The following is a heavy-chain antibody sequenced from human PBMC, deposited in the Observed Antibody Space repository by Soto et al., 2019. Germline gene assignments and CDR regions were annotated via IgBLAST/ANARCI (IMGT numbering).Heavy chain of an antibody. D-gene: IGHD2-2*01. V-gene: IGHV4-31*03. CDR2: IYYSGST. Sequence: SETLSLTCTVSGGSISSGGYYGSWIRQHPGKGLEWIGYIYYSGSTYYNPSLKSRVTISVDTSKNQFSLKLSSVTAADTAVYYCARDRVEGYFDYWGQGTLVTVSS. J-gene: IGHJ4*02. CDR3: ARDRVEGYFDY. CDR1: GGSISSGGYY.